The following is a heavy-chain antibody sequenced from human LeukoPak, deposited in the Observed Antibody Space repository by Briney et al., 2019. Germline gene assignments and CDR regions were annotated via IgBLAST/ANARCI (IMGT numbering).Heavy chain of an antibody. CDR3: AKSVIGWYSSGYLDY. J-gene: IGHJ4*02. Sequence: GGSLRLSCAASGFTFDDYAMHWVRQAPGKGLEWVSGISWNSGSIGYADSVKGRFTISRDNAKNSLYLQMNSLRAEDTALYYCAKSVIGWYSSGYLDYWGQGTLVTVSS. CDR1: GFTFDDYA. CDR2: ISWNSGSI. D-gene: IGHD6-19*01. V-gene: IGHV3-9*01.